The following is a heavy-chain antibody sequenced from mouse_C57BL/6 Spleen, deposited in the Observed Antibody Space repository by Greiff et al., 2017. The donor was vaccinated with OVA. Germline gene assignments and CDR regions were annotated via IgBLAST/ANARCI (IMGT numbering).Heavy chain of an antibody. Sequence: DVQLQESGPGLVKPSQSLSLTCSVTGYSITSGYYWNWIRQFPGNKLEWMGYISYDGSNNYNPSLKNRISITRDTSKNQYFLKLNSVTTEDTATYYCARDSNYGAWFAYWGQGTLVTVSA. J-gene: IGHJ3*01. D-gene: IGHD2-5*01. CDR2: ISYDGSN. CDR1: GYSITSGYY. V-gene: IGHV3-6*01. CDR3: ARDSNYGAWFAY.